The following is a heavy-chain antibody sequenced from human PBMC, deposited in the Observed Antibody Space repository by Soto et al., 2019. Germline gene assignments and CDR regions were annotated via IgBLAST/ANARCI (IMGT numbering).Heavy chain of an antibody. D-gene: IGHD2-15*01. V-gene: IGHV1-69*13. CDR1: GGTFSSYA. CDR2: IIPIFGTA. CDR3: ARGYCSGGSCYPPRDAFDI. Sequence: SVKVSCKASGGTFSSYAISWVRQAPGQGLEWMGGIIPIFGTANYAQKFQGRVTITADESTSTAYMELSSLRSEDTAVYYCARGYCSGGSCYPPRDAFDIWGQGTMVTVSS. J-gene: IGHJ3*02.